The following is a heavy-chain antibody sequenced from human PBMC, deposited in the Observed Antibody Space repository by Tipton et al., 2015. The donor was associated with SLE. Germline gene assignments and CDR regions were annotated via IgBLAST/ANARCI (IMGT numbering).Heavy chain of an antibody. CDR3: ARDRLRFLEWLSHDAFDI. CDR2: INPNSGGT. J-gene: IGHJ3*02. Sequence: QLVQSGAEVKKPGASVKVSCKASGYTFTGYYMHWVRQAPGQGLEWMGWINPNSGGTNYAQKFQGRVTMTRDTSISTAYMELSRLRSDDTAVYYCARDRLRFLEWLSHDAFDIWGQGTMVTVSS. CDR1: GYTFTGYY. D-gene: IGHD3-3*01. V-gene: IGHV1-2*02.